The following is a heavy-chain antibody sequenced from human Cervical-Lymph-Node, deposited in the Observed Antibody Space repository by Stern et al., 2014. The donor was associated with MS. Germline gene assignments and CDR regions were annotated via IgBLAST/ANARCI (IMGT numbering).Heavy chain of an antibody. J-gene: IGHJ6*02. CDR3: ASYVVATMNENYGLDV. Sequence: QVQPVQSGAEVKKPGSSVKVSCKVSGGTFNNYAVTWVRQAPGQGLEWMGGITPVIGTANYAEKFQGRITVSADESTSTSYMELSGLRSEDTAVYFCASYVVATMNENYGLDVWGQGTTVTVSS. CDR1: GGTFNNYA. D-gene: IGHD5-12*01. CDR2: ITPVIGTA. V-gene: IGHV1-69*01.